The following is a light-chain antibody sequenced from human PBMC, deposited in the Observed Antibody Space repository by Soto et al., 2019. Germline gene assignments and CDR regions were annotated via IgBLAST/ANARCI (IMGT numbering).Light chain of an antibody. CDR1: STDIGSYNY. CDR3: SSYGASSTL. CDR2: AVS. V-gene: IGLV2-14*03. J-gene: IGLJ2*01. Sequence: QSALTQPASLSGSPGQSITISCTGTSTDIGSYNYVSWYQQHPGKAPKLMIFAVSYRPSGISDRFSGSKSGNTASLTISGLQPEDEADYYCSSYGASSTLFGGGTKLTVL.